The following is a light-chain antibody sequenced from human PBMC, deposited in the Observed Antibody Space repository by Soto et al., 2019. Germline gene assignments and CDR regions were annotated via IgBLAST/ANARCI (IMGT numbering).Light chain of an antibody. Sequence: DVVMTQSPLSLPVTLGQPASISCSSTRALVYSDGDTXLNWFQQRPGQSPRRLIYQVSKLLIYDASTLESGVPSRFSGSGSGTDFTLTISSLQPEDFATYHCLQDFNYPWTFGQGTKVDIK. J-gene: IGKJ1*01. CDR3: LQDFNYPWT. CDR1: RALVYSDGDTX. CDR2: QVS. V-gene: IGKV2-30*01.